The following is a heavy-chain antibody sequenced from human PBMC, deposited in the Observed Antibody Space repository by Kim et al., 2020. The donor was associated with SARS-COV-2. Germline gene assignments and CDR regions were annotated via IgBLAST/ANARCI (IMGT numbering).Heavy chain of an antibody. CDR3: ARLITMVRGVNAFDI. J-gene: IGHJ3*02. V-gene: IGHV4-39*01. Sequence: SETLSLTCTVSGGSISSSSYYWGWIRQPPGKGLEWIGSIYYSGSTYYNPSLKSRVTISVDTSKNQFSLKLSSVTAADTAVYYCARLITMVRGVNAFDIWGQGTMVTVSS. D-gene: IGHD3-10*01. CDR2: IYYSGST. CDR1: GGSISSSSYY.